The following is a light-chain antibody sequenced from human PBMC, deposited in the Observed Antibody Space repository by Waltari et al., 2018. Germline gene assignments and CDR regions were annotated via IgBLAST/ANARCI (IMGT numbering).Light chain of an antibody. V-gene: IGLV3-21*04. Sequence: SDVLTQTPSVSVAPGTTATITCGRQNIGSKSVHWYQQKAGQAPVLVIYYNDDRPSGIPARFTRSNSGNTATLTIRRVEAGDEADYYCQVWDDSTAQGVFGGGTTLTVL. CDR3: QVWDDSTAQGV. CDR1: NIGSKS. CDR2: YND. J-gene: IGLJ3*02.